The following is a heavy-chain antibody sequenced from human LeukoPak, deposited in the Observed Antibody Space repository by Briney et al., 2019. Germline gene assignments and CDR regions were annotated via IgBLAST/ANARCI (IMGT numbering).Heavy chain of an antibody. J-gene: IGHJ4*02. CDR3: ARATWGSYHFDY. Sequence: SETLSLTCTVSGGSISSYYWSWIRQPPGKGPEWIGYIYYSGSTNYNPSLKSRVTISVDTSKNQFSLKLSSVTAADTAVYYCARATWGSYHFDYWGQGTLVTVSS. V-gene: IGHV4-59*01. CDR2: IYYSGST. D-gene: IGHD2-15*01. CDR1: GGSISSYY.